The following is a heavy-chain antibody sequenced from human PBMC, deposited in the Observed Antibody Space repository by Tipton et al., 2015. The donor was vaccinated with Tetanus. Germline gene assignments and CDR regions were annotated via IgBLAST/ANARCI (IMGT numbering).Heavy chain of an antibody. D-gene: IGHD5-12*01. CDR2: IYYSGST. CDR3: AREVLGDSGYGHTLYGMDV. Sequence: TLSLTCTVSGGSISSYYWSWIRQPPGKGLEWIGYIYYSGSTNYNPSLKSRVTISVDTSKNQFSLKLSSVTAADTVVYYCAREVLGDSGYGHTLYGMDVWGQGTTVTVSS. V-gene: IGHV4-59*01. J-gene: IGHJ6*02. CDR1: GGSISSYY.